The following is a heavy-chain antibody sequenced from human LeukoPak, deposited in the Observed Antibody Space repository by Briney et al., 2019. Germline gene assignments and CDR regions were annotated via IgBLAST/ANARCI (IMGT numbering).Heavy chain of an antibody. CDR3: ARGGTVRNGMDV. D-gene: IGHD1-26*01. V-gene: IGHV4-59*01. CDR2: TYYSGST. Sequence: SETLSLTCTVSGGSISSYYWSWIRQPSGKGLEWTGYTYYSGSTSYNPSLKSRVTISVDMSKNQFSLNLSSVTAADTAVYYCARGGTVRNGMDVWGQGTTVTVSS. J-gene: IGHJ6*02. CDR1: GGSISSYY.